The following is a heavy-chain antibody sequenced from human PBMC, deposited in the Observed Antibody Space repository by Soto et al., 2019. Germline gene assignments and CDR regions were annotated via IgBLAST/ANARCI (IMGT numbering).Heavy chain of an antibody. CDR2: SNPNIGGT. D-gene: IGHD6-13*01. V-gene: IGHV1-2*02. J-gene: IGHJ6*02. Sequence: QVQLVQSGAEVKKPGASVKVSCKASGFIFSAYYIYWLRQAPGQGLASNGWSNPNIGGTNNAQKFQGRFTMTREASTSTVYMELSALISDDTAVYYCARSLLDEYSSSWRSAYYGMDVWGQGTTVTVSS. CDR1: GFIFSAYY. CDR3: ARSLLDEYSSSWRSAYYGMDV.